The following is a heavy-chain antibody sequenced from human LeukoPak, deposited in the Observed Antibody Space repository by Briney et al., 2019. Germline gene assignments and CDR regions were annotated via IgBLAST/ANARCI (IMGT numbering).Heavy chain of an antibody. CDR1: GDSVSSNSGT. D-gene: IGHD6-6*01. Sequence: SQTLSLTCSISGDSVSSNSGTWNWIRQSPSRGLEWLGRTYYRSKWYNDYAVSVNSRMTINPDTSKNHFSLQLNSVTPEDTAVYYCARGLSNSYRGMDVWGQGTTVTVSS. J-gene: IGHJ6*02. V-gene: IGHV6-1*01. CDR2: TYYRSKWYN. CDR3: ARGLSNSYRGMDV.